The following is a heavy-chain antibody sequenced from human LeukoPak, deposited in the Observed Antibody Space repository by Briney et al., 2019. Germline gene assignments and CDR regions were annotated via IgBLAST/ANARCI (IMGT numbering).Heavy chain of an antibody. CDR1: GDSISTSSYY. Sequence: PSETLSLTCTVSGDSISTSSYYWGWIRQPPGKGLEWLGSIYYSGSTYYNPSLKSRVTISVDTSKNQFSLNLYSVTAADTAVFYCARSYYYDYRQIDYWRQGTLVTVSS. D-gene: IGHD3-22*01. CDR3: ARSYYYDYRQIDY. V-gene: IGHV4-39*01. CDR2: IYYSGST. J-gene: IGHJ4*02.